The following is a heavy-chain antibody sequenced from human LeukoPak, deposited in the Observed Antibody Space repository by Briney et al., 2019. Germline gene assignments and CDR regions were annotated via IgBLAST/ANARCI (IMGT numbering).Heavy chain of an antibody. CDR2: IYYSGST. CDR1: GGSISSYY. V-gene: IGHV4-59*01. Sequence: SETLSLTCTVSGGSISSYYWSWIRQPPRKGLEWIGYIYYSGSTNYNPSLKSRVTISVDTSKNQFSLKLSSVTAADTAVYYCARAVGITIFGVVTAEAFDIWGQGTMVTVSS. J-gene: IGHJ3*02. D-gene: IGHD3-3*01. CDR3: ARAVGITIFGVVTAEAFDI.